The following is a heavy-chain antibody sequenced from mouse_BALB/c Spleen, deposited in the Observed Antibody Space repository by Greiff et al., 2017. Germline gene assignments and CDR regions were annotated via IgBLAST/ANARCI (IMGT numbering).Heavy chain of an antibody. D-gene: IGHD1-1*01. J-gene: IGHJ2*01. CDR2: IWRGGST. Sequence: VKVVESGPSLVQPSQSLSITCTVSGFSLTSYGVHWVRQSPGKGLEWLGVIWRGGSTDYNAAFMSRLSITKDNSKSQVFFKMNSLQADDTAIYYCAKNWDYGSSYYFDYWGQGTTLTVSS. CDR1: GFSLTSYG. V-gene: IGHV2-5-1*01. CDR3: AKNWDYGSSYYFDY.